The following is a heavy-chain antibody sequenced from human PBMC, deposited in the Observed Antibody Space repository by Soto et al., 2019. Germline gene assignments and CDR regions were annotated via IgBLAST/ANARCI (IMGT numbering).Heavy chain of an antibody. V-gene: IGHV4-59*01. J-gene: IGHJ6*02. CDR3: ARISSVDPYCYVHGGLDV. Sequence: SETLAFTCSVSGGSIRSYYWSWNRQSPEKGLEWIGYFYHSGNSNYNPSLKSRVTISVDTSKNQLSLSLRSVTAADTAVYFCARISSVDPYCYVHGGLDVWGQGTTVTVSS. CDR2: FYHSGNS. D-gene: IGHD5-18*01. CDR1: GGSIRSYY.